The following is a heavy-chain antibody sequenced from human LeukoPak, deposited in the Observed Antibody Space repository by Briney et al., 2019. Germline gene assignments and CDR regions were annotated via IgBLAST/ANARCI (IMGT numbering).Heavy chain of an antibody. D-gene: IGHD2-2*01. V-gene: IGHV3-21*04. CDR1: GFTFITYS. CDR3: AKLPREYCSTTSCPNWFDT. J-gene: IGHJ5*02. Sequence: PGGSLRLSCAASGFTFITYSMNWVRQAPGKGLEWVSSISSSGSDIYYADSVKGRFTISRDNAKNTLYLQMNSLRAEDTALYYCAKLPREYCSTTSCPNWFDTWGQGTLVTVSS. CDR2: ISSSGSDI.